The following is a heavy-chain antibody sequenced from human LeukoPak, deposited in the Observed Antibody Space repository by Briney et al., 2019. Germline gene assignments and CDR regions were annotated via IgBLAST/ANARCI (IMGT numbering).Heavy chain of an antibody. D-gene: IGHD3-22*01. J-gene: IGHJ5*02. CDR1: GFTFDDYG. Sequence: GGSLRLSCAASGFTFDDYGMSWVRQVPGKGLEWVSGINWSGGNTNYADSVKGRFTISRDNAKNTLNLQMNSLRAEDTAVYYCARDLGQYYDTSDNWFDPWGQGTLVTVSS. V-gene: IGHV3-20*04. CDR3: ARDLGQYYDTSDNWFDP. CDR2: INWSGGNT.